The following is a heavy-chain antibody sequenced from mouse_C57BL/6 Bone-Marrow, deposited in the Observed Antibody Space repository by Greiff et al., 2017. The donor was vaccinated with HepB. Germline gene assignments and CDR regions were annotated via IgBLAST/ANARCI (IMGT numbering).Heavy chain of an antibody. CDR3: ATLYYYGSKAY. D-gene: IGHD1-1*01. J-gene: IGHJ3*01. CDR2: IHPSDSDT. CDR1: GYTFTSYW. V-gene: IGHV1-74*01. Sequence: QVQLQQPRAELVKPGASVKVSCKASGYTFTSYWMHWVKQRPGQGLEWIGRIHPSDSDTNYNQKFKGKATLTVDKSSSTAYMQLSSLTSEDSAVYYCATLYYYGSKAYWGQGTLVTVSA.